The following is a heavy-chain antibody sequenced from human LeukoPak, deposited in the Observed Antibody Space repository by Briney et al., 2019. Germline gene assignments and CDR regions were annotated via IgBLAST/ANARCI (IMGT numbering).Heavy chain of an antibody. J-gene: IGHJ3*02. CDR1: GGSISSYY. V-gene: IGHV4-59*01. Sequence: SETLSLTCTVSGGSISSYYWSWIRQPPGKGLEWIGYIYYSGSTNYNPSLKSRVTISVDTSKNQFSLKLSSVTAADTAVYYCARDRRPWRVHDAFDIWGQGTMVTVSS. D-gene: IGHD3-10*01. CDR2: IYYSGST. CDR3: ARDRRPWRVHDAFDI.